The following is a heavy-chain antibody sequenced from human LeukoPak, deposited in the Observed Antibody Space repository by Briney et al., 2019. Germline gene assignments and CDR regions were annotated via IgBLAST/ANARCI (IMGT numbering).Heavy chain of an antibody. D-gene: IGHD4-17*01. CDR2: ISAYNGHT. J-gene: IGHJ4*02. CDR3: ARDTPMTTVIVFDY. V-gene: IGHV1-18*01. Sequence: ASVKVSCKASGYTFTSYGITWVRQAPGQGLEWMGWISAYNGHTDYAQKLQGRVTMTTDTSTSTAYMELRSLKSDDTAVYFCARDTPMTTVIVFDYWGQGALVAVSS. CDR1: GYTFTSYG.